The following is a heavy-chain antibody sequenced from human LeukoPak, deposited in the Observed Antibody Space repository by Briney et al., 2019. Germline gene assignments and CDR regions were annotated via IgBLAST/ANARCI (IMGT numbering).Heavy chain of an antibody. J-gene: IGHJ4*02. CDR2: IKSKTDGGTT. CDR3: TTGLAEYYYDSSGYHPPDY. V-gene: IGHV3-15*01. D-gene: IGHD3-22*01. Sequence: GGSLRLSCAASGFTFSNAWMSWVRQAPGKGLEWVGRIKSKTDGGTTDYAAPVKGRFTISRDDSKNTLYLQMNSLKTEDTAVYYCTTGLAEYYYDSSGYHPPDYWGQGTLVTVSS. CDR1: GFTFSNAW.